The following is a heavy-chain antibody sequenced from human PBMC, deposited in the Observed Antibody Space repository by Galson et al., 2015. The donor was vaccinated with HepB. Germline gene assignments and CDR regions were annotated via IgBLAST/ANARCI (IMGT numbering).Heavy chain of an antibody. J-gene: IGHJ6*02. CDR1: GFTFSSYA. D-gene: IGHD5-18*01. Sequence: SLRLSCAASGFTFSSYAMHWVRQAPGKGLEWVAVISYDGSNKYYADSVKGRFTISRDNSKNTLYLQMNSLRAEDTAVYYCARDVRLSLKGGVWIQLYYYYYGMDVWGQGTTVTVSS. CDR2: ISYDGSNK. CDR3: ARDVRLSLKGGVWIQLYYYYYGMDV. V-gene: IGHV3-30-3*01.